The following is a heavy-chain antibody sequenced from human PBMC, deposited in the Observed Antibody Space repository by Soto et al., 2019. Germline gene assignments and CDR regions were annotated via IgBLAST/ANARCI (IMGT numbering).Heavy chain of an antibody. CDR2: ISGSSGYT. D-gene: IGHD3-10*01. CDR1: GFTFSDSY. V-gene: IGHV3-11*06. J-gene: IGHJ6*02. CDR3: ARDRGGYGPPAV. Sequence: QVQLVESGGGLVKPGGSLRLSCAASGFTFSDSYMSWIRQAPGKGLQWVAYISGSSGYTGYADSVKGRFTISRDNAKNSLYLQMNSLRAEHTAVYYCARDRGGYGPPAVWGQGTTVTVSS.